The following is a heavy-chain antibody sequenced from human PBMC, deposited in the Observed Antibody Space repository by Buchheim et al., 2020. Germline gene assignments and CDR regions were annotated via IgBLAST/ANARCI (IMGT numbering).Heavy chain of an antibody. CDR1: GFTFSSYA. V-gene: IGHV3-30-3*01. CDR3: ARAWDVITFGGVIAPSGMDV. CDR2: ISYDGSNK. J-gene: IGHJ6*02. Sequence: QVQLVESGGGVVQPGRSLRLSCAASGFTFSSYAMHWVRQAPGKGLEWVAVISYDGSNKYYADSVKGRFTISRDNSKNTLYLQMNSLRAEDTAVYYCARAWDVITFGGVIAPSGMDVWGQGTT. D-gene: IGHD3-16*02.